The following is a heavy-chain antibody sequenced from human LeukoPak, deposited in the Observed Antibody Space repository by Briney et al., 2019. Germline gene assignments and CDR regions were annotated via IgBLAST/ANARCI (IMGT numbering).Heavy chain of an antibody. D-gene: IGHD2-15*01. CDR1: GGSISGYY. CDR2: IYYSGSGST. V-gene: IGHV4-59*08. CDR3: ARRGGQGGNFDY. Sequence: SETLSLTCTVSGGSISGYYWSWIRQPPGKGLEWIGYIYYSGSGSTNYNPSLKSRVTISVDTSKNQFSLKLSSVTAADTAVYYCARRGGQGGNFDYWGQGTLVTVSS. J-gene: IGHJ4*02.